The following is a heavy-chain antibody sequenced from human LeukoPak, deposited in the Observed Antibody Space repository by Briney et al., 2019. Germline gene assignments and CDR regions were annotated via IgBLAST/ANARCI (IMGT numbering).Heavy chain of an antibody. J-gene: IGHJ4*02. Sequence: SETLSLTCAVYGGSFSGYFWSWIRQPPGKGLEWIGEINHSGSTNYNPSLKSRVTISVDTSKNQFSLKLSSVTAADTAVYYCARDYYDSSGYYISYWGQGTLVTVSS. CDR3: ARDYYDSSGYYISY. D-gene: IGHD3-22*01. CDR1: GGSFSGYF. CDR2: INHSGST. V-gene: IGHV4-34*01.